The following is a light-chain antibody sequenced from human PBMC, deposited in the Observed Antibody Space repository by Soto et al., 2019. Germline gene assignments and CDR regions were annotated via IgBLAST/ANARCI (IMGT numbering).Light chain of an antibody. CDR3: MQGTHWPIT. J-gene: IGKJ5*01. CDR2: KVS. CDR1: QTVLYSDGNTY. Sequence: VMTQSPDSLALSLCDRPTINCKCSQTVLYSDGNTYLNWFQQRPGQSPRRLIYKVSNRDSGVPDRFSGSGSGTDFTLKISRVEAEDVGVYYCMQGTHWPITFGQGTRLEIK. V-gene: IGKV2-30*01.